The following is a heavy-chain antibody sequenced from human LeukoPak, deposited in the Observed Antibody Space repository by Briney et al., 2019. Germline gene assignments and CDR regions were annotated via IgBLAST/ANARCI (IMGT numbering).Heavy chain of an antibody. CDR2: MHTSGST. J-gene: IGHJ4*02. V-gene: IGHV4-61*02. CDR1: GGSISSGSYY. D-gene: IGHD3-3*01. CDR3: ARDWWSGYLDY. Sequence: PSQTLSLTCTVSGGSISSGSYYWSWIRQPAGKGLEWIGRMHTSGSTNYNPSLESRVTISIDTSKNQFSLKLSSVTAADTAVYYCARDWWSGYLDYWGQGTLVTVSS.